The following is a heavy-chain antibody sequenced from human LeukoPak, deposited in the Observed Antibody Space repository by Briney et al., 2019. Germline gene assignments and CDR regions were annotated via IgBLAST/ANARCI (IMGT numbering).Heavy chain of an antibody. CDR1: GFTFSSYG. J-gene: IGHJ6*02. CDR2: ISYDGSNK. Sequence: PGRSLRLSCAASGFTFSSYGMHWVRQAPGKGLEWVAVISYDGSNKYYADSVKGRFTISRDNSKNTLYLQMNSLRAEDTAAYYCAKGGTNYYYGMDVWGQGTTVTVSS. V-gene: IGHV3-30*18. CDR3: AKGGTNYYYGMDV. D-gene: IGHD1-7*01.